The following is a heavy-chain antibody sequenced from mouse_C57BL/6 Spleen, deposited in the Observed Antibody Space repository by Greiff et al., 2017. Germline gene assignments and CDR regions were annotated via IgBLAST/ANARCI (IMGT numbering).Heavy chain of an antibody. V-gene: IGHV1-82*01. CDR1: GYAFSSSW. D-gene: IGHD3-2*02. CDR3: ARYAQATHYYAMDY. Sequence: QVQLQQSGPELVKPGASVKISCKASGYAFSSSWMNWVKQRPGKGLEWIGRIYPGDGDTNYNGKFKGKATLTADKSSSTAYMQLSSLTSEDSAVYFCARYAQATHYYAMDYWGQGTSVTVSS. J-gene: IGHJ4*01. CDR2: IYPGDGDT.